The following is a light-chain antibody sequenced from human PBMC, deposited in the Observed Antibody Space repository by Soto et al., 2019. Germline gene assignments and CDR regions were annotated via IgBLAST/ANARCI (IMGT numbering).Light chain of an antibody. V-gene: IGLV1-40*01. J-gene: IGLJ3*02. Sequence: QSVLTQPPSVSGAPGQTVTISCTGSSSNIGADFDVHWYQHLPGTAPKLLISRNDNRPSGVPDRFSGFKSGTSASLAITGLQVEDEGDYYCQSRDSSLSSSWVFGGGTKVTVL. CDR3: QSRDSSLSSSWV. CDR1: SSNIGADFD. CDR2: RND.